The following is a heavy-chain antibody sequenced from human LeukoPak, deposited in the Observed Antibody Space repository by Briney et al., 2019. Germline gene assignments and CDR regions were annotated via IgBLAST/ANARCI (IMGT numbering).Heavy chain of an antibody. D-gene: IGHD3-10*01. V-gene: IGHV1-69*13. CDR1: GGTFSSYA. Sequence: GASVKVSCKASGGTFSSYAISWVRQAPGQGLEWMGGIIPIFGTANYAQKFQGRVTITADESTSTAYMELSSLRSEDTAVYYCARDDPDYSLSGDWFDPWGQGTLVTVSS. CDR2: IIPIFGTA. J-gene: IGHJ5*02. CDR3: ARDDPDYSLSGDWFDP.